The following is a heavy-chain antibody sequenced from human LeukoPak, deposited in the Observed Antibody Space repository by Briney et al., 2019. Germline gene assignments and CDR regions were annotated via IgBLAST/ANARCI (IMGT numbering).Heavy chain of an antibody. Sequence: GASVKVSCKGSGYTFTGYYMHWVRQAHGQGLEWVGWTNPNSGGTNYAQKSQGRVTMTRDTSDSTDYMELSRLRSDDTAVYYRARVRLTYYDFWSGYATPFDYWGQGTLVTVSS. CDR1: GYTFTGYY. D-gene: IGHD3-3*01. J-gene: IGHJ4*02. CDR2: TNPNSGGT. CDR3: ARVRLTYYDFWSGYATPFDY. V-gene: IGHV1-2*02.